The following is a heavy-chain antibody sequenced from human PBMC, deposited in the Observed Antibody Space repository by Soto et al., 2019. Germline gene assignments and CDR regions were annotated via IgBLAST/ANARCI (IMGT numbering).Heavy chain of an antibody. V-gene: IGHV4-61*08. CDR3: ASSVLRFLEWSRMDV. CDR2: IYYSGST. D-gene: IGHD3-3*01. CDR1: GDSISSNGYY. J-gene: IGHJ6*02. Sequence: SETLSLTCTVSGDSISSNGYYWSWIRQPPGKGLEWIGYIYYSGSTNYNPSLKSRVTISVDTSKNQFSLKLSSVTAADTAVYYCASSVLRFLEWSRMDVWGQGTTVTVSS.